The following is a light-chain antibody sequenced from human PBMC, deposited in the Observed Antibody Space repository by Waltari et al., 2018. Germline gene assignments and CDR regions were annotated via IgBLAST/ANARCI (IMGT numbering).Light chain of an antibody. CDR1: SSDVGGYNF. CDR3: SSQSSDNVVL. J-gene: IGLJ2*01. Sequence: QSALTQPASVSGFPGQSITISCTGTSSDVGGYNFVSWYQDHPGQAPKVIIYDVSDRPSGISERFSGSKSGNTASLTISGLQAEDEADYYCSSQSSDNVVLFGGGTKLTVL. CDR2: DVS. V-gene: IGLV2-14*03.